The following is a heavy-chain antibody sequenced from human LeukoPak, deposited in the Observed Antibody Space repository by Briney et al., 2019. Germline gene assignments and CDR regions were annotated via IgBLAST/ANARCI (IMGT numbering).Heavy chain of an antibody. D-gene: IGHD6-19*01. CDR2: ISGSGGST. Sequence: GGSLRLSCAASGFTFSDFAMSWVRQAPGKGLEWVSTISGSGGSTFYADSVKGRIPISRDNSKNTVFLQMNSLRAEDTAIYYCAKAGTSGWSSSGGDYWGQGSLVTVSS. V-gene: IGHV3-23*01. J-gene: IGHJ4*02. CDR3: AKAGTSGWSSSGGDY. CDR1: GFTFSDFA.